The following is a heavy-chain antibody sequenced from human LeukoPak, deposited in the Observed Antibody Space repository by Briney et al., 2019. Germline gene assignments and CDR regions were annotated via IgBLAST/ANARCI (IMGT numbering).Heavy chain of an antibody. CDR2: IYTSGST. Sequence: PSETLSLTCAVYGGSFSSYYWSWIRQPAGKGLEWIGRIYTSGSTNYNPSLKSRVTMSVDTSKNQFSLKLSSVTAADTAVYYCARSPGYYYYYMDVWGKGTTVTVSS. V-gene: IGHV4-59*10. J-gene: IGHJ6*03. CDR3: ARSPGYYYYYMDV. CDR1: GGSFSSYY.